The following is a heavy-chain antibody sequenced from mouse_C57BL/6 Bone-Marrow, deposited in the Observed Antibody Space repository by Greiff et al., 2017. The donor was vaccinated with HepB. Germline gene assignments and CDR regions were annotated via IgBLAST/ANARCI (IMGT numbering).Heavy chain of an antibody. CDR2: INSDGGST. D-gene: IGHD1-1*01. J-gene: IGHJ4*01. CDR3: ARHGATVGAGDY. Sequence: DVKLVESGGGLVQPGESLKLSCESNEYEFPSHDMSWVRKTPEKRLELVAAINSDGGSTYYPDTMERGFIISRDNTKKTLYLQMSSLRSEDTALYYCARHGATVGAGDYWGQGTSVTVSS. CDR1: EYEFPSHD. V-gene: IGHV5-2*01.